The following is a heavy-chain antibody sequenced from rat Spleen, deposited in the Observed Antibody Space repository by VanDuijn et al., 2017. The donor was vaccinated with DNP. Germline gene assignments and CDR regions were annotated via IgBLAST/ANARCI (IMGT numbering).Heavy chain of an antibody. CDR1: GFTFNNYW. CDR2: ITSSGGST. V-gene: IGHV5-31*01. Sequence: EVQLVESGGDLVQPGRSLKLSCVASGFTFNNYWMTWIRQVPGKGLEWVASITSSGGSTYYPDSVKGRFTISRDNARSILYLQMDSLGSEDTATYYCTRRVSSLLLHGFFDYWGQGVMVTVSS. D-gene: IGHD1-1*01. J-gene: IGHJ2*01. CDR3: TRRVSSLLLHGFFDY.